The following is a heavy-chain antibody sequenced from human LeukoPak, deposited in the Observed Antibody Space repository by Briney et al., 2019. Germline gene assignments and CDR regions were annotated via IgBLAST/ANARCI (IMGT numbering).Heavy chain of an antibody. V-gene: IGHV1-46*01. J-gene: IGHJ4*02. Sequence: ASVKVSCKASGYTFPSYFMHWVRQAPGQGLEWMGIINPTGGSTTYAQKFQGRVTVTRDTSTSTVYMELSSLRSDDTAVYYCARTAARRFDYWGQGTLVTVSS. CDR3: ARTAARRFDY. CDR2: INPTGGST. CDR1: GYTFPSYF. D-gene: IGHD6-6*01.